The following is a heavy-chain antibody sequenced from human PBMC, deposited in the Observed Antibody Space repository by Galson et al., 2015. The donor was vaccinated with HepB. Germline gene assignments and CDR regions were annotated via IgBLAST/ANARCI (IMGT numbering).Heavy chain of an antibody. V-gene: IGHV1-69*13. Sequence: SVKVECKAHGGNVNTSALNCVRQAHRQGLEGGRGIFPHVGKAAYSQRFQGRVTITADGSTTTAYMELSSLTSDDTAVYYCARGSAYFDYWGQGTQVTVSS. CDR3: ARGSAYFDY. J-gene: IGHJ4*02. CDR1: GGNVNTSA. CDR2: IFPHVGKA.